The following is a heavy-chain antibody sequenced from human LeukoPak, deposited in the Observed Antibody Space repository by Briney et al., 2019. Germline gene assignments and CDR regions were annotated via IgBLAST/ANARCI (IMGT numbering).Heavy chain of an antibody. D-gene: IGHD3-22*01. J-gene: IGHJ3*02. V-gene: IGHV1-24*01. CDR2: FDPEDGET. CDR1: GYTLTELS. Sequence: ASVKVSCKVSGYTLTELSMHWVRQAPGKELEWMGGFDPEDGETIYAQKFQGRVTMTEDTSTDTAYMELSSLRSEDTAVYYCAKGIVVVISGNAFDIWGQGTMVTVSS. CDR3: AKGIVVVISGNAFDI.